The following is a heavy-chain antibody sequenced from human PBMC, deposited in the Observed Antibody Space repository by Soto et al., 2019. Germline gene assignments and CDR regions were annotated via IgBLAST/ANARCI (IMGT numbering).Heavy chain of an antibody. J-gene: IGHJ4*02. CDR2: ITAHKGKT. V-gene: IGHV1-18*01. CDR1: GYSLSDYG. D-gene: IGHD1-26*01. Sequence: QIQLVQSGAEVKKPGASVKVSCKASGYSLSDYGISWVRQAPGQGLEWMGWITAHKGKTEYTQGFQGRVTMTTDISTNTAYMELRSLTSDDTAVYYCARGSSGEGLFAYWGQGSLVTVSS. CDR3: ARGSSGEGLFAY.